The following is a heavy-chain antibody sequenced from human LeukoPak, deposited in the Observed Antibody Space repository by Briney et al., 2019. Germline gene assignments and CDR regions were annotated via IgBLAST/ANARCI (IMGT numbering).Heavy chain of an antibody. Sequence: ASVKVSCKTSGYTFTSYAMHWVRQAPGQRLEWMGWINAGNGNTKYSQKFQGRVTITRDTSASTAYMELSSLRSEDTAVYYCAREPTVTTHVLGDYGMDVWDQGTTVTVSS. CDR1: GYTFTSYA. J-gene: IGHJ6*02. D-gene: IGHD4-17*01. V-gene: IGHV1-3*01. CDR3: AREPTVTTHVLGDYGMDV. CDR2: INAGNGNT.